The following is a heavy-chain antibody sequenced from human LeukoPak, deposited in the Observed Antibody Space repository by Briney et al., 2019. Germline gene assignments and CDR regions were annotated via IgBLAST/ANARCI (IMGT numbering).Heavy chain of an antibody. CDR3: AKDLGSAYGCFDY. CDR2: TSGSGGST. D-gene: IGHD1-26*01. Sequence: GGSLRLSCAASGFTFSSYWMSWVRQAPGKGLEWVSGTSGSGGSTYYADSVKGRFTISRDNSKNTLYLQMNSLRAEDTAVYYCAKDLGSAYGCFDYWGQGTLVTVSS. CDR1: GFTFSSYW. J-gene: IGHJ4*02. V-gene: IGHV3-23*01.